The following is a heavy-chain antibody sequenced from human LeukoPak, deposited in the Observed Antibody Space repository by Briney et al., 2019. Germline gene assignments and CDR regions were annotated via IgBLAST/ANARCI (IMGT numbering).Heavy chain of an antibody. D-gene: IGHD6-19*01. V-gene: IGHV3-7*03. CDR2: IKTDGSET. CDR1: GSYFRDHW. CDR3: VKNDGWFHLAQ. Sequence: GGSLRLSCAASGSYFRDHWMDWVRQAPGKGLEWVGHIKTDGSETYYLDSLKGRISISRDNTNNALYLQMNSLRVEDTAIYYCVKNDGWFHLAQWGQGTLVTVSS. J-gene: IGHJ4*02.